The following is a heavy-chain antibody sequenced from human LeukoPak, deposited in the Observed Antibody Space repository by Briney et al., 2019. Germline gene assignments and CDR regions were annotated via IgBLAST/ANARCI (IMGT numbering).Heavy chain of an antibody. CDR3: TRLGGGSPDLIIVPGANKLNWYDP. CDR1: GFTFSSYS. CDR2: ISSSSSYI. J-gene: IGHJ5*02. V-gene: IGHV3-21*04. Sequence: PGGSLRLSCAASGFTFSSYSMNWVRQAPGKGLEWVSSISSSSSYIYYADSVKGRFTISRDNAKNSLYLQMNSLRAEDTAVYRCTRLGGGSPDLIIVPGANKLNWYDPWGQGTLVTVSS. D-gene: IGHD2-2*01.